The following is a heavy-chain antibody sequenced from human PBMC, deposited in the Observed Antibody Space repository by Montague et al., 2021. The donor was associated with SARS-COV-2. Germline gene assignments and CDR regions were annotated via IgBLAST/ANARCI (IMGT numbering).Heavy chain of an antibody. CDR2: IHHGGST. Sequence: SETLSLTYAVHGGSFSTYSWNWIRQPPGKGLEWIGEIHHGGSTNYNPSLKSRVTISADTSKNQFSLKLTSVAAADTAAYYCARLGDGVVPSPILGVGPYYSYYYMDGWGKGTTVTVSS. V-gene: IGHV4-34*01. CDR1: GGSFSTYS. J-gene: IGHJ6*03. D-gene: IGHD3-10*01. CDR3: ARLGDGVVPSPILGVGPYYSYYYMDG.